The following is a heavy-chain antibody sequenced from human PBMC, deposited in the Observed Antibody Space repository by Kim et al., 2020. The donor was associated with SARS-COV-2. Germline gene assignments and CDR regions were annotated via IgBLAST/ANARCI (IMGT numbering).Heavy chain of an antibody. CDR1: GFTFSSYS. Sequence: GGSLRLSCAASGFTFSSYSMNWVRQAPGKGLEWLSYISNSGSTIYYADSVKGRFTISRDNAENSLYLQMNSLRDEDTAVYFCARKYRAAAYIGEFDPWGQGTLVTVSS. CDR2: ISNSGSTI. D-gene: IGHD6-13*01. J-gene: IGHJ5*02. V-gene: IGHV3-48*02. CDR3: ARKYRAAAYIGEFDP.